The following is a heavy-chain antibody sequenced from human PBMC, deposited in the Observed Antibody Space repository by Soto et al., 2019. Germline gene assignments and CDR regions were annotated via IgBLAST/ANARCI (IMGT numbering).Heavy chain of an antibody. CDR1: GGSFNNYY. CDR3: ARDRRPTGTSDAFDI. J-gene: IGHJ3*02. V-gene: IGHV4-4*08. CDR2: IYSSGSA. D-gene: IGHD1-1*01. Sequence: PSETLSLTCTVSGGSFNNYYWTWIRQPPGKGLEWIGYIYSSGSAGYNPSLKSRVTMSLDMSKNQFSLKLTSVTAADTAVYYCARDRRPTGTSDAFDIWSQGTMVTVSS.